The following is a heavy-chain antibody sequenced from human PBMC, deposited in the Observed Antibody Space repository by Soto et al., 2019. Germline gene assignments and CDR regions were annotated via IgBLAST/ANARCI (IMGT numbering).Heavy chain of an antibody. Sequence: SETLSLTCTVSGGSISSGGYYWSWIRQHPGKGLEWIGYIYYSGSTYYNTSLKSRVTMSVDTSKNQFSLKLSSVTAADTAVYYCARHRHSNGWFDPCGQGTLVTVSS. V-gene: IGHV4-31*03. D-gene: IGHD6-25*01. CDR2: IYYSGST. CDR1: GGSISSGGYY. CDR3: ARHRHSNGWFDP. J-gene: IGHJ5*02.